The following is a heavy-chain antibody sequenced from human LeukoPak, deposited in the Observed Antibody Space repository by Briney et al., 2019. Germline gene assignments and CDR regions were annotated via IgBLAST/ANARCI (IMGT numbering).Heavy chain of an antibody. J-gene: IGHJ4*02. V-gene: IGHV3-48*03. D-gene: IGHD3-10*02. Sequence: PGGSLRLSCAASGFTFSSYEMNWVSQAPGEGLEWVSYISSSGSTIYYADSVKDRFTISRDNAKNSLYLQMNSLRAEDTAVYYCAELGITMIGGVWGQGTLVTVSS. CDR2: ISSSGSTI. CDR1: GFTFSSYE. CDR3: AELGITMIGGV.